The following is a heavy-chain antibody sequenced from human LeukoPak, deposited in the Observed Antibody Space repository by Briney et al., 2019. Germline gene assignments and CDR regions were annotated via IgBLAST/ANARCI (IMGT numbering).Heavy chain of an antibody. D-gene: IGHD3-22*01. Sequence: SETLSLTCTVSGGSISSSSYYWGWIRQPPGKGLEGIGSIYYSGSTNYNPSLNSRVTISVDTSNNQFSLKLSSVTAADTAVYYCARGSGYHRFDYWGQGTLVTVSS. CDR2: IYYSGST. V-gene: IGHV4-39*07. CDR3: ARGSGYHRFDY. CDR1: GGSISSSSYY. J-gene: IGHJ4*02.